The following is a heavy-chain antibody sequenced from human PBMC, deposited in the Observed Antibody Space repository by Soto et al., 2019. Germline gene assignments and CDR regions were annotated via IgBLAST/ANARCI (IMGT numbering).Heavy chain of an antibody. D-gene: IGHD6-19*01. CDR2: IYHSGTA. Sequence: QVQLQESGPGLVKPSGTLSLTCAVSGGSISSSNWWSWFRQPPGKGLEWIGEIYHSGTANYNPSLKSRVTISMDKSNNQISLDLSSVTAADSAVYFCARHIAVTGTRGFDYWGQGTLVTVSS. J-gene: IGHJ4*02. CDR1: GGSISSSNW. V-gene: IGHV4-4*02. CDR3: ARHIAVTGTRGFDY.